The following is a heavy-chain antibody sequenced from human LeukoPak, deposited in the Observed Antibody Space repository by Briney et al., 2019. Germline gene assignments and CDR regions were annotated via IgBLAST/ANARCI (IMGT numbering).Heavy chain of an antibody. CDR3: AKDRWGAVASFDY. V-gene: IGHV3-30*02. CDR2: IRYDGNNK. J-gene: IGHJ4*02. D-gene: IGHD6-19*01. CDR1: GFPFSDYV. Sequence: GGSLRLSCAASGFPFSDYVVHWVRQAPGKGLEWVAVIRYDGNNKYYADSVKGRFTISRDNSKNMLYLQMNSLGTEDTAVYYCAKDRWGAVASFDYWGQGTLVTVSS.